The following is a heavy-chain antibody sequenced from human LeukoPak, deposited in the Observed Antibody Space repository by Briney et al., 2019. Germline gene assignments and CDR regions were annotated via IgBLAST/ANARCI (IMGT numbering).Heavy chain of an antibody. Sequence: ASVKVSCKASGYTFTSYDINWVRQATGQGLEWMGWMNPNSGNTGYAQKFQGRVTMTRNTSISTVYMELSSLRSEDTAVYYCARDLVVGYGDANWFDPWGQGTLVTVSS. V-gene: IGHV1-8*01. J-gene: IGHJ5*02. D-gene: IGHD4-17*01. CDR2: MNPNSGNT. CDR1: GYTFTSYD. CDR3: ARDLVVGYGDANWFDP.